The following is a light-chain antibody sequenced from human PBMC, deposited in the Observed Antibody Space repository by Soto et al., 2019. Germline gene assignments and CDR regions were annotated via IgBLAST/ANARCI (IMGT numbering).Light chain of an antibody. CDR2: WAS. CDR3: QQYYSTPLT. CDR1: QSVLFTSNNKNY. Sequence: DILMTQSPASLAVSLGERATINCKSSQSVLFTSNNKNYLAWYQQKPGQPPKLLIYWASTRESGVPDRFSGSGSGTDFTLTISSLQAEDVAAYYCQQYYSTPLTFGGGTKVDI. J-gene: IGKJ4*01. V-gene: IGKV4-1*01.